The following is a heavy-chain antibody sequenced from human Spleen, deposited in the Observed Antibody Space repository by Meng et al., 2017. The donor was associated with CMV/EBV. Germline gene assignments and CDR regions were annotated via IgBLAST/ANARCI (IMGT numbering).Heavy chain of an antibody. CDR3: ARMWGIAYPYLDF. J-gene: IGHJ4*02. D-gene: IGHD6-13*01. V-gene: IGHV1-69*05. Sequence: KASGGTFSRHAFTWVRQAPGQGPEWMGEIIPISDNPNYAQKFQGRITISTDESTSTVYMEMSSLRSEDTAVYYCARMWGIAYPYLDFWGQGTLVTVSS. CDR2: IIPISDNP. CDR1: GGTFSRHA.